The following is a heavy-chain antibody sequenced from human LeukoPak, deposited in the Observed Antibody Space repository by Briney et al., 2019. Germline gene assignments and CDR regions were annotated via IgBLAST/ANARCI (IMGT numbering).Heavy chain of an antibody. Sequence: GASLRLSCAASGFTVSSNYMSWVRQAPGKGLEWASVIYSGSTYYADSVKGKFTISRDSSKNTLYLQMNSLRAADTAVYYCARTPITMVRGAKGYYYAMDVWGQGTTVTVSS. D-gene: IGHD3-10*01. J-gene: IGHJ6*02. CDR2: IYSGST. V-gene: IGHV3-66*01. CDR1: GFTVSSNY. CDR3: ARTPITMVRGAKGYYYAMDV.